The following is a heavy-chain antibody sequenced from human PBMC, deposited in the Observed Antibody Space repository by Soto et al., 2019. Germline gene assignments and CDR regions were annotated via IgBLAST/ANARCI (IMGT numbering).Heavy chain of an antibody. V-gene: IGHV3-9*01. D-gene: IGHD6-13*01. CDR1: GFTFDDYA. CDR2: ISWNSGSI. Sequence: GGSLRLSCAASGFTFDDYAMHWVRQAPGKGLEWVSGISWNSGSIGYADSVKGRFTISRDNAKNSLYLQMNSLRAEDTALYYCAKDMAAAGLYGMDVWGQGTTVTVSS. J-gene: IGHJ6*02. CDR3: AKDMAAAGLYGMDV.